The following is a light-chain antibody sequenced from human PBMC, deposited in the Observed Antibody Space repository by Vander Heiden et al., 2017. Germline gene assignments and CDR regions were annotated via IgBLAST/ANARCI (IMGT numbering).Light chain of an antibody. CDR3: QQFSIYPRT. J-gene: IGKJ2*01. V-gene: IGKV1-13*02. Sequence: IQLTHSPSSLSTSVGARVTLTCRASQGITSALAWYQQKPGKRPELLIYDATSLETGVPLRFSGSGSGTDFTLTISSLQPEDAATYFCQQFSIYPRTFGQGTKLGIK. CDR2: DAT. CDR1: QGITSA.